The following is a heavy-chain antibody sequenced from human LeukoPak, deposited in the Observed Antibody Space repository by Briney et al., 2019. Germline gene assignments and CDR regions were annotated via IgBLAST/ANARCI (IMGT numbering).Heavy chain of an antibody. Sequence: GGSLRLSCAASGFTFSDYYMTWIRQAPGKGLEWVSYISSGDNTVYYADSVKGRFTISRDNVKSSLYLQMNSLRAEDTAVYYCARVGSYYDMDVWGQGTTVTVSS. CDR1: GFTFSDYY. V-gene: IGHV3-11*01. CDR3: ARVGSYYDMDV. J-gene: IGHJ6*02. CDR2: ISSGDNTV. D-gene: IGHD3-10*01.